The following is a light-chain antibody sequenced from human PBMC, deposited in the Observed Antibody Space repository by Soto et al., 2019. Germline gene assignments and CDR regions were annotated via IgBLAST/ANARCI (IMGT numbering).Light chain of an antibody. CDR2: DAS. CDR1: QNINSW. Sequence: QMTQSPSTLSASVGDRVTITCRASQNINSWLAWYQQKPGNAPKVLIYDASTLESGVPSRFSGSRSETEFTLTISSLQPDDFATYYCQQYDTYWTFGQGTKVDIK. CDR3: QQYDTYWT. J-gene: IGKJ1*01. V-gene: IGKV1-5*01.